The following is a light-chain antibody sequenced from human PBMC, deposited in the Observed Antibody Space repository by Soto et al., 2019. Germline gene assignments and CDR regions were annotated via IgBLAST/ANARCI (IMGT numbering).Light chain of an antibody. V-gene: IGKV1-33*01. Sequence: DIQTTQSPSSLSASVGDRVTITCQASHDIRNYLNWYQQKPGQAPKLLIYDVFNLEPGVPSRFSGSGFGTDFTFSISSLQPEDFATYYCQQYDHLPLTFGGGTRWISN. CDR1: HDIRNY. J-gene: IGKJ4*01. CDR3: QQYDHLPLT. CDR2: DVF.